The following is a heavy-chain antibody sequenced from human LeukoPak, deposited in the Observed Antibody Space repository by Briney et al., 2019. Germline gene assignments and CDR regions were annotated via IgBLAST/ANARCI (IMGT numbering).Heavy chain of an antibody. Sequence: SETLSLTCAVYGGSFSGYYWSWIRQPPGQGLEWIGEINHSGSTNYNPSLKSRVTISVDTSKNQFSLKLSSVTAADTAVYYCAREGRWTRAFDIWGQGTMVTVSS. CDR3: AREGRWTRAFDI. D-gene: IGHD4-23*01. V-gene: IGHV4-34*01. CDR1: GGSFSGYY. J-gene: IGHJ3*02. CDR2: INHSGST.